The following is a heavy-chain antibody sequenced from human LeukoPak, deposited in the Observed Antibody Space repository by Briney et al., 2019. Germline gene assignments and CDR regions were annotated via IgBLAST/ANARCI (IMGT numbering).Heavy chain of an antibody. D-gene: IGHD3-10*01. CDR2: INHSGST. V-gene: IGHV4-34*01. Sequence: SETLSLTCAVYGGSFSGYYWSWIRQPPGKGLEWIGEINHSGSTNYNPSLKSRVTISVDTSKNQFSLKLGSVTAADTAVYYCARNRITKPTYYYYGMDVWGQGTTVTVSS. CDR1: GGSFSGYY. CDR3: ARNRITKPTYYYYGMDV. J-gene: IGHJ6*02.